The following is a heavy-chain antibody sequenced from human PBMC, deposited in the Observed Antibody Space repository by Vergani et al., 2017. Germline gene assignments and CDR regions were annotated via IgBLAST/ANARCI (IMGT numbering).Heavy chain of an antibody. CDR2: IIPIFGTA. J-gene: IGHJ5*02. CDR1: GGTFSSYA. V-gene: IGHV1-69*01. Sequence: QVQLVQSGAEVKKPGSSVKVSCKASGGTFSSYAISWVRQAPGQGLEWMGGIIPIFGTANYAQKFQGRVTITADESTSTAYMELSSLRSEDTAVYYCARGIGSIGPECSGGSCYLGWFDPWGQGTLVTVSS. D-gene: IGHD2-15*01. CDR3: ARGIGSIGPECSGGSCYLGWFDP.